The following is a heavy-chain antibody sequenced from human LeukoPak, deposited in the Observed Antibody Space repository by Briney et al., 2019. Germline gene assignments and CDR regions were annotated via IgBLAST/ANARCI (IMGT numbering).Heavy chain of an antibody. CDR3: AKHSSSYHYGMDV. CDR1: GYTFTSYG. V-gene: IGHV1-18*01. Sequence: ASVKVSCKASGYTFTSYGISWVRQAPGQGLEWMGWISAYNGNTNYAQELQGRVTMTTDTSTSTAYMELRSLRSDDTAVYYCAKHSSSYHYGMDVWGQGTTVTVSS. D-gene: IGHD6-13*01. J-gene: IGHJ6*02. CDR2: ISAYNGNT.